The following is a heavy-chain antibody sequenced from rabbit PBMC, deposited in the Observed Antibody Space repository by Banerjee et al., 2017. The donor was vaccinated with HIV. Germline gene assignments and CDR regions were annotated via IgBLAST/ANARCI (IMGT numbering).Heavy chain of an antibody. V-gene: IGHV1S45*01. D-gene: IGHD5-1*01. J-gene: IGHJ4*01. CDR3: ARRSDTITYFNL. Sequence: QEQLEESGGGLVKPEGSLTLTCKASGLDFSSSYYMCWVRQAPGKGLEWIACIYAGSSGSTYYASWAKGRFTISKTSSTTVTLQLTSLTAADTATYFCARRSDTITYFNLWGPGTLVTVS. CDR1: GLDFSSSYY. CDR2: IYAGSSGST.